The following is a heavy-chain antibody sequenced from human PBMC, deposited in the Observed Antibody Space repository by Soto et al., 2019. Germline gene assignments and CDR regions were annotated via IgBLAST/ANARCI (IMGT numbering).Heavy chain of an antibody. CDR3: AKGRYDFWSPYYFDS. D-gene: IGHD3-3*01. V-gene: IGHV3-9*01. CDR1: GLNFDDFA. J-gene: IGHJ4*02. Sequence: PAGSLRLSCVGTGLNFDDFAMHWVRQAPGKGLEWVSGITWNSRVLAYADSVKGRFTISRDNARNSLYLQMDSLRDEDTALYYCAKGRYDFWSPYYFDSWGQGTLVTVSS. CDR2: ITWNSRVL.